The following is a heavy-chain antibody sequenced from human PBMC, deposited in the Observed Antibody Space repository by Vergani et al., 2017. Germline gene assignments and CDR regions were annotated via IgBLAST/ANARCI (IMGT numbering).Heavy chain of an antibody. CDR1: GYTFPSYG. CDR3: AGDRGAGYLDY. Sequence: QVQLVQSGIEVKKPGASVTVSCKASGYTFPSYGVTWVRQAPGQGLEWRGWSSPSNGNTNYAQKIQGRVTMTTDISSSAAYMELRSLKSDDTAIYYCAGDRGAGYLDYWCQGGLVIVSS. D-gene: IGHD1-14*01. J-gene: IGHJ4*02. V-gene: IGHV1-18*01. CDR2: SSPSNGNT.